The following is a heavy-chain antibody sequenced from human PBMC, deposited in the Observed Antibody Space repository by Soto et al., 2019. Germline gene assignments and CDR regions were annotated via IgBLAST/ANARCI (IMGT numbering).Heavy chain of an antibody. CDR3: ARHQVSGSYAYYYGMDV. J-gene: IGHJ6*02. Sequence: QVQLVQSGAEVKKPGSSVKVSCKASGGTFSSYAISWVRQAPGQGLEWMGGIIPIFGTANYAQKFQGRVTITADESTSTAYMELSSLRSEDTAVYYCARHQVSGSYAYYYGMDVWGQGTTVTVSS. V-gene: IGHV1-69*12. D-gene: IGHD1-26*01. CDR2: IIPIFGTA. CDR1: GGTFSSYA.